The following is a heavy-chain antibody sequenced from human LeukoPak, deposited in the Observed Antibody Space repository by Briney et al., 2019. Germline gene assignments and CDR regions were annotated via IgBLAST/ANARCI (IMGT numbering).Heavy chain of an antibody. D-gene: IGHD2-2*01. CDR2: ISSTSSVI. J-gene: IGHJ4*02. CDR1: GFTFSSYS. Sequence: GGSLRLSCAASGFTFSSYSMNWVRQAPGKGLEWVSYISSTSSVIYYADSVKGRFTISRDNAKNSLYLQMNSLRAEDTAVYYCARNLPAADYWGQGTLVTVPS. V-gene: IGHV3-48*04. CDR3: ARNLPAADY.